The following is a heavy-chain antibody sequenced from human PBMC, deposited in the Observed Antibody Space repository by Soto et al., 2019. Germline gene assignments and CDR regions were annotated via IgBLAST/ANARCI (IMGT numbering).Heavy chain of an antibody. CDR3: ARPGRDWGALHY. J-gene: IGHJ4*02. CDR1: NDSISTYY. CDR2: IYYSGST. D-gene: IGHD7-27*01. Sequence: QVQLQESGPGLVKPSETLSLTCTVSNDSISTYYWTWIRQPPGKGLEWIGFIYYSGSTNYNASLQSRVTISVDTSTNQFSLKMNSVTAADTAVYYCARPGRDWGALHYWGQGTLVTVSS. V-gene: IGHV4-59*08.